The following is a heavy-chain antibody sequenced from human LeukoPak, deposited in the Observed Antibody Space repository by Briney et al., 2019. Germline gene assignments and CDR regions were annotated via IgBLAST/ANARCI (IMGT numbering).Heavy chain of an antibody. D-gene: IGHD3-16*02. CDR1: GFTFSSYS. V-gene: IGHV3-48*02. Sequence: GGSLRLSCAASGFTFSSYSMNWVRQAPGKGLEWVSYISSSSSTMYYADSVKGRFTISRDNAKNSLYLQMNSLRDEDTAVYYCARAYYDYVWGSYRGYYFDYWGQGTLVTVSS. CDR2: ISSSSSTM. CDR3: ARAYYDYVWGSYRGYYFDY. J-gene: IGHJ4*02.